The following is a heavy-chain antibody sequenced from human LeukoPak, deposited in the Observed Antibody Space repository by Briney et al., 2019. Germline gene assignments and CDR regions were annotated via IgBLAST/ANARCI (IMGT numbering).Heavy chain of an antibody. CDR1: GGTFSSYA. V-gene: IGHV1-18*01. D-gene: IGHD6-13*01. CDR3: ARGSTSRKTAAGTIAFDI. CDR2: ISAYNGNT. Sequence: ASVKVSCKASGGTFSSYAISWVRQAPGQGLEWMGWISAYNGNTNYAQKLQGRVTMTTDTSTSTAYMELRSLRSDDTAVYYCARGSTSRKTAAGTIAFDIWGQGTMVTASS. J-gene: IGHJ3*02.